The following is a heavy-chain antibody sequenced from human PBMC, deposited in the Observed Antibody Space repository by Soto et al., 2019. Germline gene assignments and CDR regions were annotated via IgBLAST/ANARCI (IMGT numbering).Heavy chain of an antibody. V-gene: IGHV3-30*18. Sequence: QVQLVESGGGVAQPGRSLRLSCAASGFTFSSYGMHWVRQAPGKGLEWVAVISYDGSNKYYADSVKGRFTISRDNSKNTLYLQMNSLRAEDTAVYYCAKDHQQFLTGVIGYWGQGTLVTVSS. D-gene: IGHD2-2*01. J-gene: IGHJ4*02. CDR2: ISYDGSNK. CDR3: AKDHQQFLTGVIGY. CDR1: GFTFSSYG.